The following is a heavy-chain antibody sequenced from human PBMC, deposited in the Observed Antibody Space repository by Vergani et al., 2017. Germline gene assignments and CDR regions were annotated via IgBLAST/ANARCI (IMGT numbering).Heavy chain of an antibody. D-gene: IGHD2-8*02. V-gene: IGHV3-21*01. Sequence: EVQLVESGGGLVKPGGSLRLSCAASGFTFSSYSLNWVRQAPGKGLEWVAYISSSSSYIYYADSVKGRFTISRDNAKNSLYLQMNSLRAEDTAVYYCARDDTGGGYWGQGTLVTVSS. CDR3: ARDDTGGGY. CDR1: GFTFSSYS. CDR2: ISSSSSYI. J-gene: IGHJ4*02.